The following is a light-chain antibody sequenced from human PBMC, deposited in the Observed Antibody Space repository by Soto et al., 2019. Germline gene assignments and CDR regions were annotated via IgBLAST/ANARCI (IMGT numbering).Light chain of an antibody. CDR3: QQRNNWSPIT. CDR1: QNVDKF. J-gene: IGKJ5*01. V-gene: IGKV3-11*01. Sequence: EIELTQSPATLSLSPGETATLSCRASQNVDKFLAWYQQRPGQPPRLLIFDSSNSATGVPVRFSGSGSGTVFTLTIGSLEPEDSGVYYCQQRNNWSPITFGQGTRLEIK. CDR2: DSS.